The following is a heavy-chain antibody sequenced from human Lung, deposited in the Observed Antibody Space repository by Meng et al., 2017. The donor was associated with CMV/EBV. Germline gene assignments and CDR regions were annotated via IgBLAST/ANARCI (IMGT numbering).Heavy chain of an antibody. Sequence: ASVKVSCKASGYTFTGYYMHWVRQAPGQGLEWMGWINPNSGGTNYAQKFQGRVTMTRDTSISTDYMELSRLRSDDTAVYYCARGVGDCSSTSCQVWFDPWGQGTLVTVSS. CDR1: GYTFTGYY. CDR2: INPNSGGT. V-gene: IGHV1-2*02. J-gene: IGHJ5*02. CDR3: ARGVGDCSSTSCQVWFDP. D-gene: IGHD2-2*01.